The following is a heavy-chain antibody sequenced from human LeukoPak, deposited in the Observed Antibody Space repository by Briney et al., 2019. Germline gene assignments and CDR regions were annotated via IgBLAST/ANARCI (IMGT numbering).Heavy chain of an antibody. Sequence: SETLSLTCTVSGGFISSYYWSWIRQPAGKGLEWIGRIYTSGSTNYNPSLKSRVTMSVDTSKNQFSLKLSSVTAADTAVYYCARSDLLTGYSPFDYWGQGTLVTVSS. CDR1: GGFISSYY. V-gene: IGHV4-4*07. J-gene: IGHJ4*02. D-gene: IGHD3-9*01. CDR3: ARSDLLTGYSPFDY. CDR2: IYTSGST.